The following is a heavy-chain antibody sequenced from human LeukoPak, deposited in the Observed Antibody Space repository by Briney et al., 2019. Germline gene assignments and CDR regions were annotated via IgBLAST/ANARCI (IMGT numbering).Heavy chain of an antibody. Sequence: ASVKVSCKASGYTFTGYYMHWVRQAPGQGLEWMGWINPNSGGTNYAQKFQGRVTKTRDTSISTDYMELSRLRSDDTAVYYCARDYGDNYWFDPWGQGTLVTVSS. V-gene: IGHV1-2*02. J-gene: IGHJ5*02. CDR2: INPNSGGT. CDR1: GYTFTGYY. D-gene: IGHD4-17*01. CDR3: ARDYGDNYWFDP.